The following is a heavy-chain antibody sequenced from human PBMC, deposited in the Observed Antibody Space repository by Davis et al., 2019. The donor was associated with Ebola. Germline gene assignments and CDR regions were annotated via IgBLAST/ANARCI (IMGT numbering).Heavy chain of an antibody. J-gene: IGHJ4*02. D-gene: IGHD3-16*01. Sequence: PGGSLRLSCAASGFTFSSYSMNWVRQAPGKGLEWVSSISSSSSYIYYADSVKGRFTISRDNAKNSLYLQMNSLRAEDTAVYYCASNPPWGRYYFDYWGQGTLVTVSS. CDR1: GFTFSSYS. CDR3: ASNPPWGRYYFDY. V-gene: IGHV3-21*01. CDR2: ISSSSSYI.